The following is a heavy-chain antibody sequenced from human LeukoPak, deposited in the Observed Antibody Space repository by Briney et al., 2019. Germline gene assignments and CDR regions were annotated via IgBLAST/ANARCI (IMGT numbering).Heavy chain of an antibody. Sequence: SGTLSPTCAVYGGSFSGYYWSWIRQPPGKGLEWIGEINHSGSTNYNPSLKSRVTISVDTSKNQFSLKLSSVTAADTAVYYCARIPLGYSSGWVFDYWGQGTLVTVS. D-gene: IGHD6-19*01. V-gene: IGHV4-34*01. J-gene: IGHJ4*02. CDR2: INHSGST. CDR3: ARIPLGYSSGWVFDY. CDR1: GGSFSGYY.